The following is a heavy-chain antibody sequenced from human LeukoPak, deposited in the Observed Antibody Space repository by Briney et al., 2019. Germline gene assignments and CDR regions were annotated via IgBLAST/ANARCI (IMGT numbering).Heavy chain of an antibody. D-gene: IGHD2-15*01. CDR2: IRAYNSNT. CDR1: GYTFTSYG. CDR3: ARATIVVVAATTLPVAFDI. V-gene: IGHV1-18*01. J-gene: IGHJ3*02. Sequence: GASVKVSCTASGYTFTSYGIRWVRQAPGQGLEWVAWIRAYNSNTNYAHTLQGRVTMTRDTSKNTAYLQMESLRSDDTAVYYCARATIVVVAATTLPVAFDIWGKGTMVTVS.